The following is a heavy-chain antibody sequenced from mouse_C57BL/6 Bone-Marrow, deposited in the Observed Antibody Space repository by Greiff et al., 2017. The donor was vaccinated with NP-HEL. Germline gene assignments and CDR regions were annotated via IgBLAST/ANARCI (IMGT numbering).Heavy chain of an antibody. Sequence: EVMLVESGGGLVKPGGSLKLSCAASGFTFSSHAMSWVRQTPEKRLAWVATISDGGSYTSYPDNVKGRFTISRDNAKNNLYLQMSHLKSEDTAMYYCAREGVYYDYDGYFDVWGTGTTVTVSS. CDR3: AREGVYYDYDGYFDV. J-gene: IGHJ1*03. CDR1: GFTFSSHA. CDR2: ISDGGSYT. D-gene: IGHD2-4*01. V-gene: IGHV5-4*01.